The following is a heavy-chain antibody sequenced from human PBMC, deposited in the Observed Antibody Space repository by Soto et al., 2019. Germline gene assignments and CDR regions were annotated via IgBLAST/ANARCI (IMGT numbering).Heavy chain of an antibody. Sequence: PSETLSLTCTVSGGSVSSGSYYWSWIRQPPGKGLERIGYIYYSGSTNYNPSLKSRVTISVDTSKNQFSLKLSSVTAADTAVYYCAIAVAGLGTFDYWGQGTLVTVSS. V-gene: IGHV4-61*01. J-gene: IGHJ4*02. D-gene: IGHD6-19*01. CDR2: IYYSGST. CDR3: AIAVAGLGTFDY. CDR1: GGSVSSGSYY.